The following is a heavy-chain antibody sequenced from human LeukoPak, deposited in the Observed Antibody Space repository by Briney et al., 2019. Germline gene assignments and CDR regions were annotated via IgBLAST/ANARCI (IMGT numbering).Heavy chain of an antibody. Sequence: SQTLSLTCAISGDSVSSNSAAWNWIRQSPSRGLEWLGRTYYSSKWYNDYAVSVKSRITINPDTSKNQFSLQLNSVTPEDTAVYYCARVNYGSGSYSRYFDSWGQGTLVTVSS. CDR2: TYYSSKWYN. D-gene: IGHD3-10*01. V-gene: IGHV6-1*01. CDR3: ARVNYGSGSYSRYFDS. J-gene: IGHJ4*02. CDR1: GDSVSSNSAA.